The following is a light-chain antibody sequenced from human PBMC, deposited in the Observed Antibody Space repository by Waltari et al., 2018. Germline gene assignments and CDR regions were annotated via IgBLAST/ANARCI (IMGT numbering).Light chain of an antibody. J-gene: IGKJ5*01. CDR1: QGISSN. V-gene: IGKV1-9*01. Sequence: IQLTQSPSSLSASVGDRVHITCPASQGISSNLAWYQQKPGKAPKLLISAASTLQSGVPLRFSGSGSGTDFTLTISSLQPEDFATYYCQQLNSYPITFGQGTRLEIK. CDR3: QQLNSYPIT. CDR2: AAS.